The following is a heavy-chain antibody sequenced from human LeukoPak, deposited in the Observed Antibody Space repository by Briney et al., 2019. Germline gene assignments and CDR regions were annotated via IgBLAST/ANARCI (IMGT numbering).Heavy chain of an antibody. D-gene: IGHD4-23*01. V-gene: IGHV3-11*01. CDR2: INSSGSSI. Sequence: PGGSLRLSCAASGFTFSDYFMNWIRQAPGKGLEWVSYINSSGSSIYYADSVKGRFTISRDNAKNSLYLQMNSLSAEDTAVYYCAISSVVTEGTFDYWGQGTLVTVSS. CDR1: GFTFSDYF. CDR3: AISSVVTEGTFDY. J-gene: IGHJ4*02.